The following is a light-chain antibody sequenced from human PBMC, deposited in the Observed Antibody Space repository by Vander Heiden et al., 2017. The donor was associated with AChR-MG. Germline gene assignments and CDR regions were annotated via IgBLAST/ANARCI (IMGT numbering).Light chain of an antibody. V-gene: IGLV2-14*01. Sequence: QSALTQPASVSGSPEQSTTIPCTGTSRDVGAYNYVSWYQQPPGKAPKLMIYEVGYRSAGVSNRFSGSKSGNTASLTISGLQAEDEADYYCSSYTRSSTLEFGGGTKLTVL. CDR2: EVG. CDR1: SRDVGAYNY. J-gene: IGLJ2*01. CDR3: SSYTRSSTLE.